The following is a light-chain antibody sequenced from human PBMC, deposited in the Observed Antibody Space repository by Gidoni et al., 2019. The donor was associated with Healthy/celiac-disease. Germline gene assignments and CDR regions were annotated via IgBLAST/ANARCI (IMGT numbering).Light chain of an antibody. V-gene: IGKV1-39*01. Sequence: DIQMTQSPSSLSASVGDRVTITCRASQSISSYLNWYQQKPGKAPKLLIYAASSLQSGVPSRFSGSGSGTDFTLTISSLQPEDFATYYCQQSYRTLDFGEGTKVEIK. CDR1: QSISSY. CDR3: QQSYRTLD. J-gene: IGKJ4*01. CDR2: AAS.